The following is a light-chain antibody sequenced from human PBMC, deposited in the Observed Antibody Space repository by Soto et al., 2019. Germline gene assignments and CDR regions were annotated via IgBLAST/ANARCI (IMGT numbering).Light chain of an antibody. J-gene: IGKJ4*01. CDR1: QSISRR. V-gene: IGKV1-27*01. Sequence: DIQMTQSPSSLSASVGDRVTITCRASQSISRRLAWYQQKPGKAPRLLIYAASTLQSGVPSRFSGSGSGTDFTLTISSLQPEDVATYYCQKYNSAVDTFGGGTKVDIK. CDR2: AAS. CDR3: QKYNSAVDT.